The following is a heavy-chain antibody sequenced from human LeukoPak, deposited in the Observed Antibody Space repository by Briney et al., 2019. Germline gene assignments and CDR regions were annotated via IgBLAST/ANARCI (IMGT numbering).Heavy chain of an antibody. V-gene: IGHV3-74*01. CDR2: INSDGSRT. CDR1: GFTLSSYE. D-gene: IGHD2-21*02. CDR3: ARELPREVTLDY. Sequence: RGRCLRLSCAASGFTLSSYEMHWVRQAPGKGLVWVSRINSDGSRTGYADSVKGRFTISRDNAKNTLYLQMNSLRTEDTAIYYCARELPREVTLDYWGQGTLVTVSS. J-gene: IGHJ4*02.